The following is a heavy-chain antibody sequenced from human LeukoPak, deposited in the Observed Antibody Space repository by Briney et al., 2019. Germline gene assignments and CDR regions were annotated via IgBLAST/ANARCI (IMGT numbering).Heavy chain of an antibody. CDR1: GGSINSYY. V-gene: IGHV4-59*01. CDR3: ARTTMVRGTYYMDV. Sequence: SETLSLTCTVSGGSINSYYWSWVRQSPGKGLEWIGYISDSEDSKYNPSLKSRVTISIDTSKNQFSLKMSSVTTADTAVYYCARTTMVRGTYYMDVWGKGTTVTISS. D-gene: IGHD3-10*01. J-gene: IGHJ6*03. CDR2: ISDSEDS.